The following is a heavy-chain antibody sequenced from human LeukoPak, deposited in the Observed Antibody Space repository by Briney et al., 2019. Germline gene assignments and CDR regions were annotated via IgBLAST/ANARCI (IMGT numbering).Heavy chain of an antibody. CDR2: IYTSGST. J-gene: IGHJ4*02. CDR3: ARGEDYYDSSGYYGGFDY. V-gene: IGHV4-61*02. CDR1: GGSISSGSYY. D-gene: IGHD3-22*01. Sequence: SETLSLTCTVSGGSISSGSYYWSWIRQPAGKGLEWIGRIYTSGSTNYNPSLKSRVTISVDTSKNQFSLKLSSVTAADTAVYYCARGEDYYDSSGYYGGFDYWGQGTLVTVSS.